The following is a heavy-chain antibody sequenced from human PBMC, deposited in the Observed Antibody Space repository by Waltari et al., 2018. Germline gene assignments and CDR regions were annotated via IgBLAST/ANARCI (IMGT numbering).Heavy chain of an antibody. CDR3: ARGRGSSYDFWSGYNY. J-gene: IGHJ4*02. CDR2: INHSGST. CDR1: GGSFSGYY. Sequence: QVQLQQWGAGLLKPSETLSLTCAVYGGSFSGYYWSWIRQPPGEGLEWIGEINHSGSTNDNPSLQSGVTISVATSKNQFSLKLRSVTAADTAVYYCARGRGSSYDFWSGYNYWGQGTLVTVSS. D-gene: IGHD3-3*01. V-gene: IGHV4-34*01.